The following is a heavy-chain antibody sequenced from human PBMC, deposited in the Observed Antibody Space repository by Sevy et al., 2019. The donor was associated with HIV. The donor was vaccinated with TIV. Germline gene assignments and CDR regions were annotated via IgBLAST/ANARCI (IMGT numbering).Heavy chain of an antibody. CDR2: ISRSGSTI. CDR1: GFTLSDYY. CDR3: ARDRCSGGSCYSAGGFDY. Sequence: GGSLRLSCAASGFTLSDYYMSWIRQAPGKGLEWVSYISRSGSTIYYANSVKGRFTISRDNAKNSLYLQMNSLRAEDTAVYYCARDRCSGGSCYSAGGFDYWGQGSLVTVSS. J-gene: IGHJ4*02. D-gene: IGHD2-15*01. V-gene: IGHV3-11*01.